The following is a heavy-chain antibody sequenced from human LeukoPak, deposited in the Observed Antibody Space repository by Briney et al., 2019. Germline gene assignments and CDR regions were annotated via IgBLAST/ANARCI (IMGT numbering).Heavy chain of an antibody. CDR2: IKQDGSEK. D-gene: IGHD1-26*01. V-gene: IGHV3-7*01. CDR3: AREGELQVGYGYFYYYYYYMDV. CDR1: GFTFSSYW. Sequence: GGSLRLSCAASGFTFSSYWMSWVRQAPGKGLEWVANIKQDGSEKYYVDSVKGRFTISRDNAKNSLYLQMNSLRAEDTAVYYCAREGELQVGYGYFYYYYYYMDVWGKGTTVTVSS. J-gene: IGHJ6*03.